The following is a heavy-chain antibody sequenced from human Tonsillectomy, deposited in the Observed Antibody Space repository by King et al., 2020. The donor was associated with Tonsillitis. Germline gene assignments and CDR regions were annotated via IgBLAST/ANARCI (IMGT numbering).Heavy chain of an antibody. Sequence: QLQESGPGLVKPSETLSLTCTVSGGSISSYYLSWIRQPPGKGLEWIAYMYYIETTNYNPSLKSRVTMSVDTSKNQFSLNLTSVTAADTAVYFCASLXXWXXXRXSFDXXXQXTXVTVS. CDR3: ASLXXWXXXRXSFDX. CDR1: GGSISSYY. V-gene: IGHV4-59*08. D-gene: IGHD1-26*01. J-gene: IGHJ4*02. CDR2: MYYIETT.